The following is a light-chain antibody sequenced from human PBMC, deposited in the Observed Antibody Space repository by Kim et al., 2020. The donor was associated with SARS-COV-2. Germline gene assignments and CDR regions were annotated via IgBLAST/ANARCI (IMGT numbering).Light chain of an antibody. CDR1: SSDIGAYNY. CDR2: DVT. CDR3: TSYTNSGAFVL. J-gene: IGLJ2*01. Sequence: HSITVSRTGTSSDIGAYNYVSWYQQHPGKAPKLMIYDVTYRPSGVSNRFSGSKSGNTASLTISGLQTDDEADYYCTSYTNSGAFVLFGGGTQLTVL. V-gene: IGLV2-14*03.